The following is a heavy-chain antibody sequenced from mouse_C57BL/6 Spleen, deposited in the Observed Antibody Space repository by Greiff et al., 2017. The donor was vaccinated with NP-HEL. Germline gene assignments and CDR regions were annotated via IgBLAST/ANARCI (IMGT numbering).Heavy chain of an antibody. V-gene: IGHV5-9-1*02. D-gene: IGHD1-1*01. CDR1: GFTFSSYA. Sequence: EVQGVESGEGLVKPGGSLKLSCAASGFTFSSYAMSWVRQTPEKRLEWVAYISSGGDYIYYADTVKGRFTISRDNARNTLYLQMSSLKSEDTAMYYCTRTPPYYYGSSYEAMDYWGQGTSVTVSS. CDR3: TRTPPYYYGSSYEAMDY. CDR2: ISSGGDYI. J-gene: IGHJ4*01.